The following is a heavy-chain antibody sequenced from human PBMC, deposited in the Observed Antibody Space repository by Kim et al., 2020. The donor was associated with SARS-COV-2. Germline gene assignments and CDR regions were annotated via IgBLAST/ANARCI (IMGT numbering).Heavy chain of an antibody. CDR3: ARGSYCSGGSCYSGRLRPRCFQH. Sequence: SETLSLTCAVYGGSISGYYWSWIRQPPGKGLEWIGEINHSGSTNYNPSLKSRVTISVDTSKNQFSLRLRSVTAADTAVYYCARGSYCSGGSCYSGRLRPRCFQHWGQGTLVTVSS. V-gene: IGHV4-34*01. J-gene: IGHJ1*01. CDR2: INHSGST. D-gene: IGHD2-15*01. CDR1: GGSISGYY.